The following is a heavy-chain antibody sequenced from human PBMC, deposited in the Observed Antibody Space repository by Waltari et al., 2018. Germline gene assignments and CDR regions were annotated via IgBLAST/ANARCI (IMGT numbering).Heavy chain of an antibody. CDR3: AKEDYGSGSSDY. V-gene: IGHV3-23*03. Sequence: EVQLLESGGGLVQHGGSLRLSCAASVFTFSSYAMSWVRQAPGNGLEWVSVIYSGGSTYYADSVKGRFTISRDNSKNTLYLQMNSLRAEDTAVYYCAKEDYGSGSSDYWGQGTLVTVSS. CDR2: IYSGGST. CDR1: VFTFSSYA. J-gene: IGHJ4*02. D-gene: IGHD3-10*01.